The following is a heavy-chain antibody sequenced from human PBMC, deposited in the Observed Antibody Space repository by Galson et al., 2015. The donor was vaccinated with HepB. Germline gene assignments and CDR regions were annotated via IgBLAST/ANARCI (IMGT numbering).Heavy chain of an antibody. CDR1: GGTFSSYT. CDR3: AREKEIAVAGSGSDYYGMDV. CDR2: IIPILGIA. Sequence: SVKVSCKASGGTFSSYTISWVRQAPGQGLEWMGRIIPILGIANYAQKFQGRVTITADKSTSTAYMELSSLRSEDTAVYYCAREKEIAVAGSGSDYYGMDVWGQGTTVTVSS. V-gene: IGHV1-69*04. J-gene: IGHJ6*02. D-gene: IGHD6-19*01.